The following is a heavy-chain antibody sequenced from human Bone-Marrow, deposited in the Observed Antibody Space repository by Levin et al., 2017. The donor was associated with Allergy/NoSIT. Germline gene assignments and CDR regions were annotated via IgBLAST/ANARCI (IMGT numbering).Heavy chain of an antibody. V-gene: IGHV3-7*04. Sequence: GESLKISCAASGFTFSSYWMSWVRQAPGKGLEWVANIKQDGSEKYYVDSVKGRFTISRDNAKNSLYLQMNSLRAEDTAVYYCARGVGYSGPHWYFDRWGRGTLVTVSS. CDR3: ARGVGYSGPHWYFDR. J-gene: IGHJ2*01. CDR1: GFTFSSYW. CDR2: IKQDGSEK. D-gene: IGHD5-12*01.